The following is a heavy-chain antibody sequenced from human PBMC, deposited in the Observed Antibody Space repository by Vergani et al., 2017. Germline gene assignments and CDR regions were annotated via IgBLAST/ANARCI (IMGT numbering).Heavy chain of an antibody. J-gene: IGHJ4*02. CDR1: GGSISSYY. V-gene: IGHV4-59*01. D-gene: IGHD4-23*01. Sequence: QVQLQESGPGLVKPSETLSLTCTVSGGSISSYYWSWIRQPPGKGLEWIGYIYYSGSTNYNPSLKSRVTISVDTSKNQCSLKLSSVTAADTAVYYCARDRRWEHGFDGWGQGTLVTVSS. CDR3: ARDRRWEHGFDG. CDR2: IYYSGST.